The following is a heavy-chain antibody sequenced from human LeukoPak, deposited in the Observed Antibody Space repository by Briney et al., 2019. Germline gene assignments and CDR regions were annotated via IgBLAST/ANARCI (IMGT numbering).Heavy chain of an antibody. CDR1: GFTFSSYG. V-gene: IGHV3-30*03. CDR2: ISYDGSNK. CDR3: ASFPWELRPT. J-gene: IGHJ4*02. D-gene: IGHD1-26*01. Sequence: PGGSLRLSCAASGFTFSSYGMHWVRQAPGKGLEWVAVISYDGSNKYYADSVKGRFTISRDNAKNSVYLQMNSLRAEDTAVYYCASFPWELRPTWGQGTLVTVSS.